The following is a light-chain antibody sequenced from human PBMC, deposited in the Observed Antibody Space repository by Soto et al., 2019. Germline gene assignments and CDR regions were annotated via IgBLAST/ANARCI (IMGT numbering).Light chain of an antibody. CDR1: QSVSSSY. CDR2: GAS. Sequence: EIVLTQSPGTLSLSPGERATLSCRASQSVSSSYLAWYQQKPGQAPRLLIYGASSRATGIPDRFSGSGFGTDFTLTISRLEAEDFAVYYCQQYGRTFGQGTKVEIK. J-gene: IGKJ1*01. V-gene: IGKV3-20*01. CDR3: QQYGRT.